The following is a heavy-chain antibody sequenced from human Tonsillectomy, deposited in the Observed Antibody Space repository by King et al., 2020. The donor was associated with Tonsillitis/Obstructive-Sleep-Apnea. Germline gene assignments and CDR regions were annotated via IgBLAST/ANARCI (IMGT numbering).Heavy chain of an antibody. CDR2: IYPGDSDT. V-gene: IGHV5-51*03. CDR1: GYSFTSYW. Sequence: QLVQSGAEVKKPGESLKISCKGSGYSFTSYWIGWVRQMPGKGLEWMGIIYPGDSDTRYSPSFQGQVTISADKSISTAYLQWSSLKASDTAMYYCARDGSITVTDATYYYYGMDVWGQGTTVTVSS. D-gene: IGHD4-17*01. CDR3: ARDGSITVTDATYYYYGMDV. J-gene: IGHJ6*02.